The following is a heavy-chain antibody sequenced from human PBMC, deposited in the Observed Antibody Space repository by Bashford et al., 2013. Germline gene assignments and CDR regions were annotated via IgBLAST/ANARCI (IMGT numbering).Heavy chain of an antibody. V-gene: IGHV3-23*01. CDR3: AKVRITMIRGVQTGDAFDI. Sequence: VRQAPGKGLEWVSGISGSGGSTYYADSVKGRFTISKDDSKNTLYLQMNSLRAEDTAVYYCAKVRITMIRGVQTGDAFDIWGQGAMVTVSS. J-gene: IGHJ3*02. D-gene: IGHD3-10*01. CDR2: ISGSGGST.